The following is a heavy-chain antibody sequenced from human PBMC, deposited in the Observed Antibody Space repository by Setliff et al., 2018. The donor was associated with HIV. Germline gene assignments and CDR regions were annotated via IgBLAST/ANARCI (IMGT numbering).Heavy chain of an antibody. CDR1: GYNFATYW. CDR3: ARHNRLLDY. V-gene: IGHV5-51*01. Sequence: GESLKISCQASGYNFATYWIGWVRQVPGEGLEWIAIIYPSDSKIKYNPSFRGQVTVSADQSISTAYLQWSSLKASDTAMYYCARHNRLLDYWGQGTLVTVSS. D-gene: IGHD2-21*02. J-gene: IGHJ4*02. CDR2: IYPSDSKI.